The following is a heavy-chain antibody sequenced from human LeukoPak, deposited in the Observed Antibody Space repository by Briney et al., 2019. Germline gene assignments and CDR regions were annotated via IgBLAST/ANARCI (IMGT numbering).Heavy chain of an antibody. CDR1: GFIFSSYV. J-gene: IGHJ4*02. D-gene: IGHD5-24*01. V-gene: IGHV3-7*01. CDR3: ARETPRRGETRDGYR. CDR2: IREDGSEK. Sequence: PGGSLRLSCEASGFIFSSYVMGWVRQAPGKGLEWVANIREDGSEKYYVDSVKGRFTISRDNAKNSLYLQMNSLRAEDTAVYYCARETPRRGETRDGYRWGQGTLVTVSS.